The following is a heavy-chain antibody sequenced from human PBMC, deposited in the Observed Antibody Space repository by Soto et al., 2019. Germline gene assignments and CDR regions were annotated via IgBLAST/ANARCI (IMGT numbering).Heavy chain of an antibody. V-gene: IGHV1-8*01. Sequence: QVQLLQSGAEVKKPGASVKISCKASGYNFNNYEINWVRQAPAQGLEWMGWMKGYSGNPLYAQNFQGRLTPTRDTSTNTAYLELTSLAYEDTAIYFCARRRGESYYGIDYWGQGTLVTVSS. CDR1: GYNFNNYE. CDR2: MKGYSGNP. J-gene: IGHJ4*02. CDR3: ARRRGESYYGIDY. D-gene: IGHD1-26*01.